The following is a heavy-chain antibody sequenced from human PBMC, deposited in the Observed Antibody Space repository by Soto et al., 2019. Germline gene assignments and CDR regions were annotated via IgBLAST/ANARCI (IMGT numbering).Heavy chain of an antibody. D-gene: IGHD5-12*01. CDR1: GFTFSSSA. V-gene: IGHV3-73*01. CDR2: IRNKANNYAS. Sequence: GGSLRLSCAASGFTFSSSAMHCVRQASGKGLEWVGRIRNKANNYASAYCASVKGRFTICRGESKKTAYLHMDSLTTEDTGLYYCTASVYDYFLDYWAQAILVTVSS. CDR3: TASVYDYFLDY. J-gene: IGHJ4*02.